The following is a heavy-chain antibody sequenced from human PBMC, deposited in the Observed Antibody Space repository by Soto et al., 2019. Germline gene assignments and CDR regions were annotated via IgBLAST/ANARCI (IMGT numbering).Heavy chain of an antibody. CDR3: ARSGQSDFSYGGSGRLDP. CDR2: ASHSGSP. J-gene: IGHJ5*02. Sequence: QVQLQESGPGLVRPSGTLSLTCIVSGGSISSSHWWSWVRQPPGKGLEWIGDASHSGSPTYNPSLKSRVTLLVDKSKNHFSLNLSSVTAADTAVYYCARSGQSDFSYGGSGRLDPWGQGTLVTVSS. CDR1: GGSISSSHW. V-gene: IGHV4-4*02. D-gene: IGHD3-10*01.